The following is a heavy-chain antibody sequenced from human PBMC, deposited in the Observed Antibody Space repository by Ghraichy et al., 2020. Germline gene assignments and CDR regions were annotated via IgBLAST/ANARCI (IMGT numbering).Heavy chain of an antibody. CDR3: ARGRYDILTGHTGYYYYGMDV. D-gene: IGHD3-9*01. CDR1: GGSISSYY. Sequence: SETLSLTCTVSGGSISSYYWSWIRQPPGKELEWIGYIYYSGSTNYNPSLKSRVTISVDTSKNQFSLKLSSVTAADTAVYYCARGRYDILTGHTGYYYYGMDVWGQGTTVTVSS. CDR2: IYYSGST. V-gene: IGHV4-59*01. J-gene: IGHJ6*02.